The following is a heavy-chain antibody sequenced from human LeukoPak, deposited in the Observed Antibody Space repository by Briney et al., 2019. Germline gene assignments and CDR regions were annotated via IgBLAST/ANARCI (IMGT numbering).Heavy chain of an antibody. CDR1: GFAFSSDA. D-gene: IGHD6-19*01. J-gene: IGHJ4*02. CDR2: ISYDGSNE. Sequence: PGRSLRLSCSASGFAFSSDAMHWVRQAPGRGLEWLAVISYDGSNEDYAESVRGRFTISRDNSKSTLFLQMNSLRPEDTGVYYCARDLVYSGGWYAGELDHWGLGTLVIVSS. CDR3: ARDLVYSGGWYAGELDH. V-gene: IGHV3-30*04.